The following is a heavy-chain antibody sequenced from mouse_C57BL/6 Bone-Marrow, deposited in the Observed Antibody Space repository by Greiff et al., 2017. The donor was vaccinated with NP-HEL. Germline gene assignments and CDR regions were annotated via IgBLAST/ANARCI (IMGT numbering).Heavy chain of an antibody. D-gene: IGHD2-5*01. J-gene: IGHJ3*01. CDR1: GFTFSSYG. V-gene: IGHV5-6*01. CDR2: ISSGGSYT. Sequence: EVQRVESGGDLVKPGGSLKLSCAASGFTFSSYGMSWVRQTPDKRLEWVATISSGGSYTYYPDSVKGRFTISRDNAKNTLYLQMSSLKSEDTAMYYCARHSKGYWGQGTLVTVSA. CDR3: ARHSKGY.